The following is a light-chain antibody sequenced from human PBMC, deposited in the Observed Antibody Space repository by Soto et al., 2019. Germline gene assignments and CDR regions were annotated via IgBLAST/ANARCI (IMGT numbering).Light chain of an antibody. J-gene: IGKJ1*01. CDR2: GAS. V-gene: IGKV3-20*01. Sequence: EIVLTQSPGTLSLSPGERATLSCRASQTIDNTLAWYQRKPGQAPRLLMYGASRRATGIPDRFSGSGSGTDFTLTISRLEPEDFAVYYCQQYGTSVRTFGQGTKVDIK. CDR3: QQYGTSVRT. CDR1: QTIDNT.